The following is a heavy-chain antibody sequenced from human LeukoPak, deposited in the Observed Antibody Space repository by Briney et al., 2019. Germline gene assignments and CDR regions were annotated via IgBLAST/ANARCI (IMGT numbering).Heavy chain of an antibody. CDR2: NSSSSDII. CDR1: GFPLSSYC. V-gene: IGHV3-48*01. D-gene: IGHD6-19*01. Sequence: GGSLTLSCAASGFPLSSYCMNWVRQAPGKGLEWVSFNSSSSDIIYYTDSVKGRFTVSRDNAKNSLYLQMNSLRAEDTAVYYCARDKASSGWYYFDYWSQGSLVTVSS. J-gene: IGHJ4*02. CDR3: ARDKASSGWYYFDY.